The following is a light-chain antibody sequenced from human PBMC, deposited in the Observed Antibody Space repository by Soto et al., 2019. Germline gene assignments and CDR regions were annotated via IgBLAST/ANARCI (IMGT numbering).Light chain of an antibody. Sequence: ERVTITCRASQRINIYLSWYQQKPGKAPTLLIYAASNLQSGVPSRFRGSRSGTEFTLTVSSLQPEDFATYYCLQDHDDSWTFGQGTKVDIK. V-gene: IGKV1-6*01. CDR2: AAS. J-gene: IGKJ1*01. CDR1: QRINIY. CDR3: LQDHDDSWT.